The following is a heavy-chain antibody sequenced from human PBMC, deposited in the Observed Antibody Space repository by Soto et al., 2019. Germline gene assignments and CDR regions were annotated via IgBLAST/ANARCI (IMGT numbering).Heavy chain of an antibody. J-gene: IGHJ4*02. CDR2: IYYSGST. V-gene: IGHV4-39*01. CDR1: GDSISSSSSY. Sequence: SETLSLTCTVSGDSISSSSSYWCWIRQPPGKGLEWIGTIYYSGSTHYNPSLKSRVTMSVDTSENQFSLKLTSVTAADTAVYYCARQGSSSWYGTYYFDSWGQGSLVTAPQ. D-gene: IGHD6-13*01. CDR3: ARQGSSSWYGTYYFDS.